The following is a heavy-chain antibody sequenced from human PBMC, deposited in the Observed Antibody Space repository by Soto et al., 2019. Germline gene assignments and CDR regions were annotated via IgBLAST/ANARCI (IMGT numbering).Heavy chain of an antibody. CDR2: ISDDGKTQ. CDR1: RFRFSAYG. J-gene: IGHJ4*01. Sequence: QVKLVESGGAVVQSGRSLRLSCTASRFRFSAYGMHWVRQAPGKGLEWVALISDDGKTQFFTDSVEGRFTISRDNSMNTLYLQMNSLRPEDTAVYYCVKGGYKTGWPPFDHWGHGTRVTVSS. V-gene: IGHV3-30*18. CDR3: VKGGYKTGWPPFDH. D-gene: IGHD6-19*01.